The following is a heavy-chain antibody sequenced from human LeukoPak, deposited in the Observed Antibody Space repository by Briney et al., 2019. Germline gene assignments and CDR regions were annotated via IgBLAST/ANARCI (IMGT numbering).Heavy chain of an antibody. D-gene: IGHD6-19*01. J-gene: IGHJ4*02. CDR3: ASLGEQWLVPY. CDR1: GGSISSYY. CDR2: IYYSGST. Sequence: SETLPLTCTVSGGSISSYYWSWIRQPPGKGLEWIGYIYYSGSTNYNPSLKSRVTISVDTSKNQFSLKLSSVTAADTAVYYCASLGEQWLVPYWGQGTLVTVSS. V-gene: IGHV4-59*01.